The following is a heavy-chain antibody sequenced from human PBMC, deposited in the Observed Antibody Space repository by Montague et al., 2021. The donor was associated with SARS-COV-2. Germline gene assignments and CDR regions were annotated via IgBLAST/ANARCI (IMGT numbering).Heavy chain of an antibody. CDR2: ISTSSLYV. Sequence: SLRLSCAASGFTFSKYSMNWVRQAPGKGLEWVSSISTSSLYVYHXXSLKGRFTISRANAKNSLFLQMDSLRAEDTAVYYCARALSASYSVGGDSFDIWGQGTMVTVSS. V-gene: IGHV3-21*01. J-gene: IGHJ3*02. CDR3: ARALSASYSVGGDSFDI. D-gene: IGHD5/OR15-5a*01. CDR1: GFTFSKYS.